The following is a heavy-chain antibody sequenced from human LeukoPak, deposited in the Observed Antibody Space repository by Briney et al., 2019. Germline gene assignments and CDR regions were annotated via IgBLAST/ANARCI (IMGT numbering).Heavy chain of an antibody. CDR2: VSGSGGST. J-gene: IGHJ4*02. CDR1: GFTFTSYA. V-gene: IGHV3-23*01. Sequence: GGSLRLSCAASGFTFTSYAMSWGRQAPGEGLEWGSAVSGSGGSTYYADSVKGRFTISRDNSKNTLYLQMNSLRAEDTAVYYCAKVGCSGGSCRNTYDYFDYWGQGTLVTVSS. CDR3: AKVGCSGGSCRNTYDYFDY. D-gene: IGHD2-15*01.